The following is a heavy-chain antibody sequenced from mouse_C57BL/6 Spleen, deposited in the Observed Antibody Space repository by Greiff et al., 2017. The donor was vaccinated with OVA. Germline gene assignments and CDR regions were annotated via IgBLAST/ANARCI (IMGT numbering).Heavy chain of an antibody. CDR1: GFTFSSYG. CDR2: ISSGGSYT. J-gene: IGHJ2*01. V-gene: IGHV5-6*01. D-gene: IGHD1-1*01. Sequence: EVQLQQSGGDLVKPGGSLKLSCAASGFTFSSYGMSWVRQTPDKRLEWVATISSGGSYTYYPDSVKGRFTISRDNAKNTLYLQMSSLKSEDTAMYYCARSTVADYWGQGTTLTVSS. CDR3: ARSTVADY.